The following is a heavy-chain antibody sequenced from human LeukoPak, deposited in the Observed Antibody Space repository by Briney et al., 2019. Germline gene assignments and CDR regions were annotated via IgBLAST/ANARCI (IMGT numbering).Heavy chain of an antibody. CDR1: GGFFSAYY. Sequence: SQTLSLTCAVHGGFFSAYYWSWIRQSPEKGLEWIGEINHSGSTNYNPSLKSRVTISVDTSKNQFSLKLSAVTAADPPIYYFGQQLHGYWGQGTLVT. CDR2: INHSGST. D-gene: IGHD4-11*01. CDR3: GQQLHGY. V-gene: IGHV4-34*01. J-gene: IGHJ4*02.